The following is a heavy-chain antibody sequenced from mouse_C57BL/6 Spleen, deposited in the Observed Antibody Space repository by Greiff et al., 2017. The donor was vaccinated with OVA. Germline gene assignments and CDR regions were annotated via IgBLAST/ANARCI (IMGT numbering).Heavy chain of an antibody. D-gene: IGHD2-5*01. J-gene: IGHJ4*01. CDR2: FYPGSGSI. CDR1: GYTFTEYT. V-gene: IGHV1-62-2*01. Sequence: VQLQESGAELVEPGASVSLSCTASGYTFTEYTIHWVQQRSGQGLEWLGWFYPGSGSIKYNEKFKDKATLTADTTSSIVSMVLSRLTSEDYEVYMCARDEEGDSKGDYAMDYWGQGTSVTVSS. CDR3: ARDEEGDSKGDYAMDY.